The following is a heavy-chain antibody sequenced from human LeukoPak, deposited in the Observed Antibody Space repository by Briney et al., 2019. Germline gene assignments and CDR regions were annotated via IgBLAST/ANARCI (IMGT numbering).Heavy chain of an antibody. D-gene: IGHD3-9*01. J-gene: IGHJ3*02. Sequence: PGESLKISCKGSGYSFTSYWIGWVRQMPGKGLEWMGIIYPGDSDTRYSPSFHGQVTMSVDKSINTAYLQWSSLKASDTAVYYCARPLLRYFDTHAFDIWGQGTMVTVSS. CDR1: GYSFTSYW. CDR2: IYPGDSDT. V-gene: IGHV5-51*01. CDR3: ARPLLRYFDTHAFDI.